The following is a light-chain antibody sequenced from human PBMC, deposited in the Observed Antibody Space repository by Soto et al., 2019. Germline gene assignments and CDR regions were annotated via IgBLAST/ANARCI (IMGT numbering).Light chain of an antibody. CDR3: CSYAGDGSYVI. CDR1: RSDVVKYNL. CDR2: EVN. J-gene: IGLJ2*01. Sequence: QSALTQPASVSGSPGQSITISFTGTRSDVVKYNLVSWYQQHPGKAPKFMIYEVNKLPSGVSNRFSGSKSGNTASLTISGLQSEDEADYYCCSYAGDGSYVIFGGGTKLTVL. V-gene: IGLV2-23*02.